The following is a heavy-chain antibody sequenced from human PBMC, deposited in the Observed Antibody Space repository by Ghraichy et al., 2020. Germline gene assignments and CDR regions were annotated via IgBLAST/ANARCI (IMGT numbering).Heavy chain of an antibody. CDR3: ARDIASVAFDF. J-gene: IGHJ3*01. CDR2: ISGSLTTI. CDR1: GFTFNLHS. Sequence: GGSLRLSCTASGFTFNLHSINWVRQAPGKGLEWVSFISGSLTTIHYADSVKGRFTISRDNAKNSVFLQMNSLRAEDTAMYYCARDIASVAFDFWGQGTMVTVDS. V-gene: IGHV3-48*01. D-gene: IGHD2-21*01.